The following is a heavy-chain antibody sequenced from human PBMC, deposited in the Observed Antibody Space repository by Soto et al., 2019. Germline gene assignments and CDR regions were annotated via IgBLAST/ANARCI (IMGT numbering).Heavy chain of an antibody. CDR1: GDSIITRSYY. CDR2: IYYSGST. V-gene: IGHV4-39*02. Sequence: PSETLSLTCAVSGDSIITRSYYWGWIRQHPGKGLEWIARIYYSGSTYYNPSLQSLVTISVDTSNNRFSLTLSSLTAADTAVYFCARLAYSGYLQTWGQGSLVTVSS. CDR3: ARLAYSGYLQT. D-gene: IGHD1-26*01. J-gene: IGHJ1*01.